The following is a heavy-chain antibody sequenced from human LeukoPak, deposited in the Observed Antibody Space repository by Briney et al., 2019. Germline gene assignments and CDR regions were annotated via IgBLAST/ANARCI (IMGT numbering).Heavy chain of an antibody. CDR2: MNHSGST. D-gene: IGHD6-13*01. V-gene: IGHV4-34*01. CDR1: GGSFSGYY. CDR3: ARSRVVATAGTRDFQH. J-gene: IGHJ1*01. Sequence: SETLSLTXAVYGGSFSGYYWSWIRQPPGKGLEWIGEMNHSGSTNYNPSLKSRVTISVDTSKNQFSLKLSSVTAADTAVYYCARSRVVATAGTRDFQHWGQGTLVTVSS.